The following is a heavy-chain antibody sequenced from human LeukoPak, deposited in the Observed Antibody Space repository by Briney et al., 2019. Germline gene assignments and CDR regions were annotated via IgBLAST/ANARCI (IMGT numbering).Heavy chain of an antibody. CDR2: IWYDGSNK. Sequence: GRSPRLSCAASGFTFSSYGMHWVRQAPGKGLEWVAVIWYDGSNKYYADSVKGRFTISRDNSKNTLYLQMNSLRAEDTAVYYCAKCSDYYYHMDVWGKGTTVTVSS. D-gene: IGHD3-10*02. J-gene: IGHJ6*03. CDR3: AKCSDYYYHMDV. CDR1: GFTFSSYG. V-gene: IGHV3-33*06.